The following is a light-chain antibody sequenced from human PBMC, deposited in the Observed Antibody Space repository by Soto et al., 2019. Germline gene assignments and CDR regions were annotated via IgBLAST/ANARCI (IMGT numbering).Light chain of an antibody. V-gene: IGKV3-15*01. Sequence: EIVMTQSPATLSVSPGERATLSCRASQSVSSNLAWYQQKCGQAPRLLIYGASTRATGIPARFSGSGSGTEFTLTISSLQPEDFAVYYCQQYNNWPRTFGQGTKVEIK. CDR1: QSVSSN. CDR3: QQYNNWPRT. J-gene: IGKJ1*01. CDR2: GAS.